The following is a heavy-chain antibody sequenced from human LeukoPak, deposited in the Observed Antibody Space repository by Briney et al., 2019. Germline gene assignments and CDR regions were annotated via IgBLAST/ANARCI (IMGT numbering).Heavy chain of an antibody. J-gene: IGHJ4*02. CDR3: AREDGEGYFDY. D-gene: IGHD5-24*01. V-gene: IGHV3-33*01. CDR2: IWYDGSNK. CDR1: GFTFSSYG. Sequence: PGRSLRLSCAASGFTFSSYGMHWVRQAPGKGLEWVAVIWYDGSNKYYADSVKGRFTISRDNSKNTLYLQMNSLRAEDTAVYYCAREDGEGYFDYWGQGTLVTVSS.